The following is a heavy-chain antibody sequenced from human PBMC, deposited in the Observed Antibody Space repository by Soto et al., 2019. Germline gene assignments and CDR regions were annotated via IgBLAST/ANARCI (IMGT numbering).Heavy chain of an antibody. Sequence: PSETLSLSCAVSVVSISSSTWWNCVRQPPGKGLEWIGEIYHSGSTYYKPSLKSRVAMSVDTSKNQFSLKLTSATAADTAVYYCARRDWSGSTSHFYFDYWGQGVLVTV. CDR3: ARRDWSGSTSHFYFDY. D-gene: IGHD3-9*01. CDR1: VVSISSSTW. J-gene: IGHJ4*02. V-gene: IGHV4-4*02. CDR2: IYHSGST.